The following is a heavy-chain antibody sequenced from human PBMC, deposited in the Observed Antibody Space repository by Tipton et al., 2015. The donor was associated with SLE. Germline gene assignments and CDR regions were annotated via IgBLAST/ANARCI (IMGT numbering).Heavy chain of an antibody. D-gene: IGHD1-14*01. Sequence: TLSLTCTVSDGSISDYYWTWIRQPAGEGLEWIGRIYASGSTNYKSSLKSRVTISMDTSKNQFSLRLTSVTAADTALYYCASGQLNHAFDSWGQGALVTVSS. CDR1: DGSISDYY. CDR3: ASGQLNHAFDS. CDR2: IYASGST. V-gene: IGHV4-4*07. J-gene: IGHJ4*02.